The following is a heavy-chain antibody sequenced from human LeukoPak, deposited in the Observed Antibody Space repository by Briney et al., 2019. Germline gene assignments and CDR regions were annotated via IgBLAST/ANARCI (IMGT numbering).Heavy chain of an antibody. V-gene: IGHV4-39*01. Sequence: SDTLSLTCTVSDDSISSSSFYWAWVRQPPGKGLEWIGSIYYSGTTFYNPSLKSRVAISVDTSKNQFSLRLSSVTAADTAVYFCARRRIAATVDHWGQGTRVTVSS. CDR1: DDSISSSSFY. CDR2: IYYSGTT. J-gene: IGHJ4*02. CDR3: ARRRIAATVDH. D-gene: IGHD6-25*01.